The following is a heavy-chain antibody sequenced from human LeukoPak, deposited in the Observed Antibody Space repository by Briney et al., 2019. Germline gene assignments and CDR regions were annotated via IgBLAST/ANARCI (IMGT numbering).Heavy chain of an antibody. D-gene: IGHD5-18*01. CDR3: ARADSYGSIFDY. Sequence: PGRSLTLSCAASGLTLSNTWTSCVRQPPGNGLGWVASIDQYARAKYSLESVRGRYTFSRDNTKNSLHLHMNSLRAEDTAVYYCARADSYGSIFDYWGQGTRVIDSS. CDR1: GLTLSNTW. J-gene: IGHJ4*02. V-gene: IGHV3-7*04. CDR2: IDQYARAK.